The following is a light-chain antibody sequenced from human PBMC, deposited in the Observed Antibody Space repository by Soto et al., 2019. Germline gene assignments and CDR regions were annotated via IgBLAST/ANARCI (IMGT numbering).Light chain of an antibody. Sequence: AIPMTQSPSSLSASVGDRVTITCRASQGIRTDLGWYQQKPGKAPKLLIYAASSLQSGVPSRFSGSGSRTDFTLTISSLQPEDFATYYCLQDYSYPRTFGQGTRVEIK. CDR3: LQDYSYPRT. V-gene: IGKV1-6*01. CDR1: QGIRTD. J-gene: IGKJ1*01. CDR2: AAS.